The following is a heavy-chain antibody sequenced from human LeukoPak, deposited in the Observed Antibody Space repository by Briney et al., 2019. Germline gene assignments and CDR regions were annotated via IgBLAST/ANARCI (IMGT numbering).Heavy chain of an antibody. CDR1: GFTFSSYA. CDR3: AKGDAPTRWLQFEQNTDYFDY. D-gene: IGHD5-12*01. Sequence: PGGSLRLSCAASGFTFSSYAMSWVRQAPGKGLGWVSAISGSGGSTYYADSVKGRFTISRDNSKNTLYLQMNSLRAEDTAVYYCAKGDAPTRWLQFEQNTDYFDYWGQGTLVTVSS. CDR2: ISGSGGST. V-gene: IGHV3-23*01. J-gene: IGHJ4*02.